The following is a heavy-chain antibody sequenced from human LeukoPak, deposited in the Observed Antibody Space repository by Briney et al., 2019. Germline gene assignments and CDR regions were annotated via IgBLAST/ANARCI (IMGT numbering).Heavy chain of an antibody. V-gene: IGHV3-66*01. CDR2: LYSGGTT. CDR1: GFTVSSNY. CDR3: ARAGCAGGTCLYYFDS. Sequence: QPGGSPRLSCAASGFTVSSNYMSWVRQAPGKGLEWVSVLYSGGTTYYADSVRGRFTISRDNSKNTLYLQMNSLRAEDTAVYYCARAGCAGGTCLYYFDSWGQGTLVTVSS. J-gene: IGHJ4*02. D-gene: IGHD2-15*01.